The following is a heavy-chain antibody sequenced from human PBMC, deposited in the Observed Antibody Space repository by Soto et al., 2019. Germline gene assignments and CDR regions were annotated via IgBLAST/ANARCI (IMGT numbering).Heavy chain of an antibody. CDR2: IRGSGGDT. CDR3: AKVHSDSYYYFDY. V-gene: IGHV3-23*01. CDR1: GFTCSFCA. Sequence: EVQLLESGGGLVQPGGSLRLSCAASGFTCSFCAMNWVRQAPGKGLEWVSSIRGSGGDTYYADSVKGRFTISRDYSKNTRHLQMNSLRVEDTAVYYCAKVHSDSYYYFDYWGQGTLVTVSS. D-gene: IGHD3-22*01. J-gene: IGHJ4*02.